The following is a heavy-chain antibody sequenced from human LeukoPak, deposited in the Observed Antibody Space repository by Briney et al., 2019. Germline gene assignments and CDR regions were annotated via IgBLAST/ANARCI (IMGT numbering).Heavy chain of an antibody. CDR1: GGSFSGYY. CDR2: INHSGST. V-gene: IGHV4-34*01. CDR3: ASAYCDTGICYTGSFDP. J-gene: IGHJ5*02. Sequence: SETLSLTCAVYGGSFSGYYWSWIRQPPGKGLEWIGEINHSGSTNYNPSLRSRVTISVDTSKNQFSLKLRSVTAADTAVYYCASAYCDTGICYTGSFDPWGQGTLVTVSS. D-gene: IGHD2-21*01.